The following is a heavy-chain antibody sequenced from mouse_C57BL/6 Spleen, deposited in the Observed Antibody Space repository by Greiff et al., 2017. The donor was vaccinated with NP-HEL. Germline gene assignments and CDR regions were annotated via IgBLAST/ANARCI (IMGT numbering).Heavy chain of an antibody. D-gene: IGHD1-1*01. V-gene: IGHV1-55*01. CDR1: GYTFTSYW. CDR2: IYPGSGST. CDR3: ARGGYGRRGYFDV. Sequence: QVQLQQPGAELVKPGASVKMSCKASGYTFTSYWITWVKQRPGQGREWIGDIYPGSGSTNYNEKFKSKATLTVDTSSSTAYMQLSSLTSEDSAVYYCARGGYGRRGYFDVWGTGTTVTVSS. J-gene: IGHJ1*03.